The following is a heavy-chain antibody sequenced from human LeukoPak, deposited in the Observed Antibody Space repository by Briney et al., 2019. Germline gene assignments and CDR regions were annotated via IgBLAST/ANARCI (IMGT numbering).Heavy chain of an antibody. Sequence: SETLSLTCTVSGGPISTSAFYWGWIRQPPGKGLEWLGSIYDSGNEFYNPSLKSRVTISADTSKNQFSLKLNSVTAADTAMYYCARQISDYYYYYMDVWGEGITVTVSS. V-gene: IGHV4-39*01. CDR2: IYDSGNE. CDR3: ARQISDYYYYYMDV. CDR1: GGPISTSAFY. J-gene: IGHJ6*03. D-gene: IGHD2/OR15-2a*01.